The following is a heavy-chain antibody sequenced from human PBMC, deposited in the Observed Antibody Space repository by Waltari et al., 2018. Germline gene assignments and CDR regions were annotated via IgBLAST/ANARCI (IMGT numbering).Heavy chain of an antibody. V-gene: IGHV3-7*01. CDR3: VTGLTTVTAKDYFDH. CDR2: IKQDGSEK. J-gene: IGHJ4*02. CDR1: GMTFSTYW. Sequence: EVQLVESGGGSVQPGGSLRLACSASGMTFSTYWMNWVRQAPGKGLEWVANIKQDGSEKNYVDSVEGRFSISRDNAQNSLYLQMNSLRAEDTAIYYCVTGLTTVTAKDYFDHWGQGALVTVSS. D-gene: IGHD4-17*01.